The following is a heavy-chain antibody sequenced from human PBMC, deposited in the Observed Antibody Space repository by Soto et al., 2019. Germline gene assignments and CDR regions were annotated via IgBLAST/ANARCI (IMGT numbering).Heavy chain of an antibody. CDR1: GFTFSSYA. Sequence: PGGSLRLSCAASGFTFSSYAMSWVRQAPGKGLEWVSAISGSGGSTYYADSVKGRFTISRDNSKNTLYLQMRNLRAEDTAIYYCARVDTYDYYYAMDGWGQRTKVTVSS. CDR2: ISGSGGST. CDR3: ARVDTYDYYYAMDG. D-gene: IGHD5-18*01. V-gene: IGHV3-23*01. J-gene: IGHJ6*02.